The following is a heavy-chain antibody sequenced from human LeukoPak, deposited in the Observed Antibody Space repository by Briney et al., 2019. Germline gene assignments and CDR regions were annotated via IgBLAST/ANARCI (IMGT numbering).Heavy chain of an antibody. Sequence: SETLSLTCTVSGGSISSSSYYWGWIRQRPGKGLEWIGSIYYSGSTYYNPSLKSRVTISVDTSKNQFSLKLSSVTAADTAVYYCAVLPPDYYHSSGDYYWGQGTLVTVSS. CDR2: IYYSGST. D-gene: IGHD3-22*01. J-gene: IGHJ4*02. CDR1: GGSISSSSYY. V-gene: IGHV4-39*01. CDR3: AVLPPDYYHSSGDYY.